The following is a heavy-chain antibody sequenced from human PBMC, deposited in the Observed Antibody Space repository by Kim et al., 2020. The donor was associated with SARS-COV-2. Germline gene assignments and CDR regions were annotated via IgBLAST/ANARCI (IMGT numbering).Heavy chain of an antibody. CDR3: ARVSRYCSSTSCYASFDY. V-gene: IGHV4-39*01. D-gene: IGHD2-2*01. J-gene: IGHJ4*02. Sequence: KSRVTMSGDTSKNQFSLKLSSVTAADTAVYYCARVSRYCSSTSCYASFDYWGQGTLVTVSS.